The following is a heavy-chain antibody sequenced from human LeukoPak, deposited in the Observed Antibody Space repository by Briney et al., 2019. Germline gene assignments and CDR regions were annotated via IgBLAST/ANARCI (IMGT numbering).Heavy chain of an antibody. D-gene: IGHD3-10*01. CDR3: AATSIRMVQRIIYYGKDV. J-gene: IGHJ6*02. Sequence: VASVKVSCKASGFSNSNSSVQWVRQAREQRPEWIGWIVVGTGKTNYAERLRERVTITRDMSTGTVDMELSSLRSEDTAVYYCAATSIRMVQRIIYYGKDVWGQGTTVTVSS. CDR2: IVVGTGKT. V-gene: IGHV1-58*01. CDR1: GFSNSNSS.